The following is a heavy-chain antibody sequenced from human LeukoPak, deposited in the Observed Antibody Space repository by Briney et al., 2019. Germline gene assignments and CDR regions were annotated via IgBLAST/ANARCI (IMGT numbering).Heavy chain of an antibody. CDR2: IYHSGST. CDR1: GGSISSGGYY. CDR3: ARDGGYCSSTSCYTDAFDI. D-gene: IGHD2-2*02. J-gene: IGHJ3*02. V-gene: IGHV4-30-2*01. Sequence: PSETLSLTCAVSGGSISSGGYYWSWIRQPPGKGLEWIGYIYHSGSTYYNPSLKSRVTISVDRSKNQFSLKLSSVTAADTAVYYCARDGGYCSSTSCYTDAFDIWGQGTMVTVSS.